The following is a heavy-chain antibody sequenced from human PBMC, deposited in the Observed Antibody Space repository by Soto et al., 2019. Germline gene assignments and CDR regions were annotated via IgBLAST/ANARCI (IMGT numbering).Heavy chain of an antibody. CDR2: INQHGSEE. J-gene: IGHJ6*02. V-gene: IGHV3-7*03. CDR3: VRWLPLRSSVYYYGMDV. Sequence: EVKLVESGGGLVQPGGSLRLSCAASGFSFSSYWMTWVRQAPGQGLEWVANINQHGSEENYVDSVKGRFTISRENAKNSLYLQMNSLRVEDTAVYYCVRWLPLRSSVYYYGMDVWGQGTTVTVSS. CDR1: GFSFSSYW. D-gene: IGHD3-10*01.